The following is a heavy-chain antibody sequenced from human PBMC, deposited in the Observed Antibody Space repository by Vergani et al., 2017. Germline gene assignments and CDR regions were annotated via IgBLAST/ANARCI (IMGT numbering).Heavy chain of an antibody. J-gene: IGHJ4*02. D-gene: IGHD1-14*01. CDR3: VCRATGTPRCFDC. Sequence: QLQLQESGPGLVKPSETLSLTCIVSGDSINNGNYSWGWIRQPPGKGLAWIGSVYYNGRTYYNPSLKSRVTTSVDASKNQFSLKLTSVTAADTAVYRCVCRATGTPRCFDCWGQGTLVIVSS. CDR2: VYYNGRT. CDR1: GDSINNGNYS. V-gene: IGHV4-39*01.